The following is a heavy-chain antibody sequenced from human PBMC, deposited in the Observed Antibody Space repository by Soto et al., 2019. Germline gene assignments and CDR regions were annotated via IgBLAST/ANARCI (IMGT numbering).Heavy chain of an antibody. D-gene: IGHD2-15*01. V-gene: IGHV1-46*01. CDR2: VNPSGGST. CDR3: AREENCSDGICYSEYFLR. CDR1: GYIFTAYS. J-gene: IGHJ1*01. Sequence: QVQLVQSGAEVKKPGASVKVSCKASGYIFTAYSMHWVRQAPGQGLEWMGVVNPSGGSTNYAQKFQGRITMSRDTSTSTVYMELGGLRSEDTAVYYCAREENCSDGICYSEYFLRWGQGTLGTVSS.